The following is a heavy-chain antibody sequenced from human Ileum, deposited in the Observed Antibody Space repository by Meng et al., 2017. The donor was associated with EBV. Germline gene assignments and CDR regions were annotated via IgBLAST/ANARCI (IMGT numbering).Heavy chain of an antibody. Sequence: EAHLVGFGGGVVKPGGSLRLSCAASGFAFSNAWMSWVRQAPGKGLEWVARIKSATVGGTTDYAAAVKGRFTISRDDSKNMVFLQMNSLKTEDTAVYYCVSSWSDPWGQGTLVTVSS. CDR2: IKSATVGGTT. J-gene: IGHJ5*02. CDR1: GFAFSNAW. CDR3: VSSWSDP. V-gene: IGHV3-15*01.